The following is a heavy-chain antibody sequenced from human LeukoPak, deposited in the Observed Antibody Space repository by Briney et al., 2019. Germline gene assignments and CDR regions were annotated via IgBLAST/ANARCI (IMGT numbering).Heavy chain of an antibody. Sequence: PGRSLRLSCAASGFTFDDYAMHWVRQAPGKGLEWVSGISWNRGNTGYADSVKGRFTISRDNAKNSLYLEMNSLRAEDTALYYCAKDIASSGWYGPHWFDPWGQGTLVTVSS. J-gene: IGHJ5*02. CDR1: GFTFDDYA. D-gene: IGHD6-19*01. V-gene: IGHV3-9*01. CDR2: ISWNRGNT. CDR3: AKDIASSGWYGPHWFDP.